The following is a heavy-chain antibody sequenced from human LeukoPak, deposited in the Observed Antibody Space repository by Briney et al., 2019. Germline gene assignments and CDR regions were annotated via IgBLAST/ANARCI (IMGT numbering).Heavy chain of an antibody. D-gene: IGHD5-24*01. Sequence: GGSLRLSCAASGFTFSDYTMNWVRQAPGRGLEWVSSISSSSSYIYFANSVRGRFTIYRDNAKNSLYLQMNSLRAEDTAVYYCAKDSPSRTATTEVPVDYWGQGTLVTVSS. V-gene: IGHV3-21*01. CDR3: AKDSPSRTATTEVPVDY. J-gene: IGHJ4*02. CDR1: GFTFSDYT. CDR2: ISSSSSYI.